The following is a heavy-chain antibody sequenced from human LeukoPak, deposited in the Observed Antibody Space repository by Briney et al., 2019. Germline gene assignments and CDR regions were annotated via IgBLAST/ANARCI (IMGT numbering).Heavy chain of an antibody. D-gene: IGHD6-13*01. J-gene: IGHJ6*03. CDR3: ARDIKGIAAAGLNYYYYYMDV. Sequence: SETLSLTCTVSGGSISSYYWSWIRQPPGKGLEWIGYIYYSGSTNYNPSLKSRVTISVDTSKNQFSLKLSSVTAADTAVYYCARDIKGIAAAGLNYYYYYMDVWGKGTTVTVSS. CDR2: IYYSGST. CDR1: GGSISSYY. V-gene: IGHV4-59*01.